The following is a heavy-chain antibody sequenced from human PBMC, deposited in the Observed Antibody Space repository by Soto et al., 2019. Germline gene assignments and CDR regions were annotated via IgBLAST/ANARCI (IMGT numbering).Heavy chain of an antibody. V-gene: IGHV3-48*02. CDR1: GFTFSSYS. CDR2: ISSSSSTI. Sequence: EVQLVESGGGSVQPGGSLRLSCAASGFTFSSYSMNWVRQAPGKGLEWVSYISSSSSTIYYADSVKGRFTISRDNAKNSLYLQMNSLRDEDTAVYYCARWGGKYYDILTGSRDDAFDIWGQGTMVTVSS. D-gene: IGHD3-9*01. CDR3: ARWGGKYYDILTGSRDDAFDI. J-gene: IGHJ3*02.